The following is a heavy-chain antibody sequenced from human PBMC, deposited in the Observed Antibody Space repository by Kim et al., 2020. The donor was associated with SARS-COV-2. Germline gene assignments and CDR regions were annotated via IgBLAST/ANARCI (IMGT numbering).Heavy chain of an antibody. V-gene: IGHV4-39*01. CDR3: ATIDVPGVVSSDSSGWAGLWYFDL. D-gene: IGHD3-22*01. CDR2: FFYSGST. J-gene: IGHJ2*01. Sequence: SETLSLTCTVSGGSISSSSYYWGWIRQPPGKGLEWIGSFFYSGSTYYNPSLKSRFTISVDTSKNQFSLNLSSVTAADTAVYYCATIDVPGVVSSDSSGWAGLWYFDLWGRGTLVTVSS. CDR1: GGSISSSSYY.